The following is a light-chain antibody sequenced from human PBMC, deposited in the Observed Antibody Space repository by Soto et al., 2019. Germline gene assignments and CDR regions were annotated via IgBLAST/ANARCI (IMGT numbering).Light chain of an antibody. J-gene: IGKJ5*01. CDR1: QSVSSSY. Sequence: EIVLTQSPGTLSLSPGERATLSCRASQSVSSSYLAWYQQKPGQAPRLLIYGASSRATGIPDRFSGSGSGTDFTLTISRLEPEDFAVYYCQKYGSSQITFGQGTRLEIK. V-gene: IGKV3-20*01. CDR3: QKYGSSQIT. CDR2: GAS.